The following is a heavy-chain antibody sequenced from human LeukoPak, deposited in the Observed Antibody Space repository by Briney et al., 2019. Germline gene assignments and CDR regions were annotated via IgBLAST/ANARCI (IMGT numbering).Heavy chain of an antibody. CDR1: GFTFSSYA. Sequence: GGSLRFSCAASGFTFSSYAMSWVRQAPGKGLEWVSAISGSGGSTYYADSVKGRFTISRDNSKNTLYLQMNSLRAEDTAVYYCANPPRLSYCGGDCRDYWGQGTLVTVSS. CDR2: ISGSGGST. J-gene: IGHJ4*02. D-gene: IGHD2-21*02. V-gene: IGHV3-23*01. CDR3: ANPPRLSYCGGDCRDY.